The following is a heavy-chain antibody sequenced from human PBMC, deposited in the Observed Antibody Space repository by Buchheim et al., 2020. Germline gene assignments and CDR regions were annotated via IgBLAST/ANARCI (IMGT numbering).Heavy chain of an antibody. CDR2: IKQDGSEK. V-gene: IGHV3-7*01. D-gene: IGHD3-3*01. CDR3: ARGGYDFWSALYYFDY. Sequence: EVQLVESGGGLVQPGGSLRLSCVASGFTFSSYWMSWVRQAPGKGLEWVANIKQDGSEKYYVDSVKGRFTISRDNAKNSLYLQMNSLRAEDTAVYYCARGGYDFWSALYYFDYWGQGTL. J-gene: IGHJ4*02. CDR1: GFTFSSYW.